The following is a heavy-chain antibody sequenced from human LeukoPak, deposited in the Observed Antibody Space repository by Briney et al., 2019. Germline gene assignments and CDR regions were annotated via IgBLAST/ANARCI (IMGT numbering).Heavy chain of an antibody. CDR3: ARASDILTGYYNRQTGFDP. D-gene: IGHD3-9*01. J-gene: IGHJ5*02. CDR2: ISAYNGNT. V-gene: IGHV1-18*01. CDR1: GGTFSSYA. Sequence: GASVKVSCKASGGTFSSYAISWVRQAPGQGLEWMGWISAYNGNTNYAQKLQGRVTMTTDTSTSTAYMELRSLRSDDTAVYYCARASDILTGYYNRQTGFDPWGQGTLVTVSS.